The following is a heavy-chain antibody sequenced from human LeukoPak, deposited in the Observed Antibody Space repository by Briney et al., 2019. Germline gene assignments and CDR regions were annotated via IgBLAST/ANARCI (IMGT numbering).Heavy chain of an antibody. V-gene: IGHV4-30-2*01. Sequence: PSQTLSLTCAVSGGSISSGGYSWSWIRQPPGKGLEWIGYIYHSGSTYYNPSLKSRVTISVDRSKNQFSLKLSSVTAADTAVYYCARAGYNYGYPPDYWGQGTLVTVSS. D-gene: IGHD5-18*01. CDR3: ARAGYNYGYPPDY. J-gene: IGHJ4*02. CDR1: GGSISSGGYS. CDR2: IYHSGST.